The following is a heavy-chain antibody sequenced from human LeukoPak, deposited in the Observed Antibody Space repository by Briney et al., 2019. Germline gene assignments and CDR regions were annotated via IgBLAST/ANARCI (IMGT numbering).Heavy chain of an antibody. CDR3: ARGLRQWLGIDY. CDR1: GYTFTSYD. Sequence: ASVKVSCKASGYTFTSYDINWVRQATGQGLEWMGWMNPNSGNTGYAQKFQGRVTITRNTSISTAYMELSSLRSGDTAVYYCARGLRQWLGIDYWGQGTLVTVSS. V-gene: IGHV1-8*03. D-gene: IGHD6-19*01. J-gene: IGHJ4*02. CDR2: MNPNSGNT.